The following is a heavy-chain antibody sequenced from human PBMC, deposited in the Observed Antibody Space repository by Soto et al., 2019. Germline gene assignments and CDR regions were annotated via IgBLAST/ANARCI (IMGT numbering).Heavy chain of an antibody. Sequence: PGGSLRLSWAASGCTFSSYAVSWVRQAPGKGLEWVSAISGSGGSTYYADSVKGRFTISRDNSKNTLYLQMNSLRAEDTAVYYCAKDGGHITGTTRGGDYWGQGTLVTVSS. CDR1: GCTFSSYA. V-gene: IGHV3-23*01. J-gene: IGHJ4*02. D-gene: IGHD1-20*01. CDR2: ISGSGGST. CDR3: AKDGGHITGTTRGGDY.